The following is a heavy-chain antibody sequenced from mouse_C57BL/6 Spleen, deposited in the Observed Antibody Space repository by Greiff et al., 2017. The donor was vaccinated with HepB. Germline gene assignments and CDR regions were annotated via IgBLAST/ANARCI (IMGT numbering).Heavy chain of an antibody. CDR3: ARGMSNYAWFAY. CDR1: GYTFTDYN. Sequence: DVKLQESGPELVKPGASVKMSCKASGYTFTDYNMHWVKQSHGKSLEWIGYINPNNGGTSYNQKFKGKATLTVNKSSSTAYMELRSLTSEDSAVYYCARGMSNYAWFAYWGQGTLVTVSA. J-gene: IGHJ3*01. CDR2: INPNNGGT. D-gene: IGHD2-5*01. V-gene: IGHV1-22*01.